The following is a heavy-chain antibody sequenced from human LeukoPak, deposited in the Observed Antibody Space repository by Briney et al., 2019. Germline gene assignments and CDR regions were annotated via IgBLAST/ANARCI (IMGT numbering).Heavy chain of an antibody. CDR1: GLTFSSYW. CDR3: ARGASGIAFDI. D-gene: IGHD1-1*01. V-gene: IGHV3-7*01. J-gene: IGHJ3*02. CDR2: IKQDGSEK. Sequence: GGSLRLSCAASGLTFSSYWMSWVRQAPGKGLEWVANIKQDGSEKCYVDSVKGRFTISRDNAKNSLYLQMNSLRAEDTAVYYCARGASGIAFDIWGQGTMVTVSS.